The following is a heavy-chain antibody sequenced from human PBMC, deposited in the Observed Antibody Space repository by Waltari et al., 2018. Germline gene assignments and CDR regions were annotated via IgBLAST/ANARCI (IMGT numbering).Heavy chain of an antibody. V-gene: IGHV3-30-3*01. CDR2: ISYEESNK. Sequence: QVQLVESGGGVVQPGRSLSLSCAASGVTFSSYAMQWVRQAPGKGREWGAVISYEESNKYYADSVKGRFTISRDNSKNTLYLQINSLRADDTAVYYCASLSALRDAFDIWGQGTMVTVSS. J-gene: IGHJ3*02. CDR3: ASLSALRDAFDI. CDR1: GVTFSSYA.